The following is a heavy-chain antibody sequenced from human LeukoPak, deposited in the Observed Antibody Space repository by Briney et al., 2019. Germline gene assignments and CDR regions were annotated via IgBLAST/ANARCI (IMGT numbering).Heavy chain of an antibody. J-gene: IGHJ4*02. V-gene: IGHV3-48*01. CDR2: ISSSSSTI. CDR1: GFTFSNYG. Sequence: GGTLRLSCAASGFTFSNYGMHWVRQAPGKGLEWASYISSSSSTIYYADSVKGRFTISRDNAKNSLYLQMNGLRAEDTAIYYCASPQWLAFWGQGTLVTVSS. D-gene: IGHD6-19*01. CDR3: ASPQWLAF.